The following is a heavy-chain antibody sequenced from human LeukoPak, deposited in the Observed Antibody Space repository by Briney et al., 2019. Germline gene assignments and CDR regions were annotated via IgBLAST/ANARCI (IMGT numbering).Heavy chain of an antibody. CDR3: AAYYYDSSGYLG. CDR2: ISYTGST. J-gene: IGHJ4*02. V-gene: IGHV4-39*01. D-gene: IGHD3-22*01. CDR1: GGSLSSSGYY. Sequence: SETLSLTCTVSGGSLSSSGYYWGWIRQPPGKGLEWIGSISYTGSTYYNPSLKSRVTISVDTSKNQFSLKLTSVTAADTAVYYCAAYYYDSSGYLGCGQGTLVTVSS.